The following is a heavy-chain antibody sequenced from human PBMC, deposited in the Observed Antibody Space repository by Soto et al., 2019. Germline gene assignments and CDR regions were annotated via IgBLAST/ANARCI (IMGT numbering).Heavy chain of an antibody. Sequence: PWGSLRISFAASGFTVSSYAMHWVRQAPGKGLEWVAVISYDGSNKYYADSVKGRFTISRDNSKNTLYLQMNSLRAEDTAVYYCARDRVVLVPAAMTWYYYYGMDVWGQGTTLTVSS. J-gene: IGHJ6*02. CDR3: ARDRVVLVPAAMTWYYYYGMDV. CDR1: GFTVSSYA. D-gene: IGHD2-2*01. CDR2: ISYDGSNK. V-gene: IGHV3-30-3*01.